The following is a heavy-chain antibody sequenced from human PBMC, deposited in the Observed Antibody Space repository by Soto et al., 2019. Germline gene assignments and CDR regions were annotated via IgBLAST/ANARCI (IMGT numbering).Heavy chain of an antibody. CDR1: GGSIHNRHCF. Sequence: SETRCLTWTVAGGSIHNRHCFGGCVRHPPRKGREFIGTVYYSGGTHYTSSLKSRVTISVDTANNRVSLRMRSLTAADTAVYYCGRVVEGATPHSGLCSWGPGPLVTVSS. CDR2: VYYSGGT. D-gene: IGHD2-15*01. V-gene: IGHV4-39*01. J-gene: IGHJ5*02. CDR3: GRVVEGATPHSGLCS.